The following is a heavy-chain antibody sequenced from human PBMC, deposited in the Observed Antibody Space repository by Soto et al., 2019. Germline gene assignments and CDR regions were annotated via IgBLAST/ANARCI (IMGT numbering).Heavy chain of an antibody. CDR3: ATDREYCRGDNCYETRSAY. J-gene: IGHJ4*02. CDR1: GFSFSSYS. V-gene: IGHV3-48*04. Sequence: EVQLVESGGGLVQPGTSLRLSCAASGFSFSSYSMNWVRQAPGKGLEWVSYISRRSTTMSYADSVKGRFTIPRDNFKKALYRQINRRRAEDTAVNYWATDREYCRGDNCYETRSAYLGQGTLVTVSS. CDR2: ISRRSTTM. D-gene: IGHD2-15*01.